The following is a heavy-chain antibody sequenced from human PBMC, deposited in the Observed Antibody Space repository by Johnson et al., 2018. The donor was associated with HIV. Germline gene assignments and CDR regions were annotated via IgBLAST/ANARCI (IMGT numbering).Heavy chain of an antibody. J-gene: IGHJ3*02. CDR1: GFTFSNYA. Sequence: HVQLVESGGGVVQPGRSLRLSCAASGFTFSNYAMHWVRQAPGKGLEWVAVISYDGNNKYYADSLKGRFTISRDDSKNTLYLQMNSLKTEDTAVYYCTTYSIIHAFDIWGQGTMVTVSS. CDR3: TTYSIIHAFDI. V-gene: IGHV3-30*04. D-gene: IGHD6-13*01. CDR2: ISYDGNNK.